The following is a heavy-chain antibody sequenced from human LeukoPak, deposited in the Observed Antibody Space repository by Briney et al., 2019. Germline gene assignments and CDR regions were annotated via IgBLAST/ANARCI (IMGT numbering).Heavy chain of an antibody. V-gene: IGHV4-61*02. D-gene: IGHD3-10*01. CDR1: GGSISSSSYY. J-gene: IGHJ4*02. Sequence: SETLSLTCTVSGGSISSSSYYWSWIRQPAGKGLEWIGRIYTSGSTNYNPSLKSRVTMSVDTSKNQFSLKLSSVTAADTAVYYCARDAEWFGDYFDYWGQGTLVTVSS. CDR3: ARDAEWFGDYFDY. CDR2: IYTSGST.